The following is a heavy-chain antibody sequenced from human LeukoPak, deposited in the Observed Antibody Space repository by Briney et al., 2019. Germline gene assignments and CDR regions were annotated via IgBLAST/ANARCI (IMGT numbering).Heavy chain of an antibody. CDR1: GFTFSSYS. D-gene: IGHD3-3*01. CDR2: ISSSSTI. V-gene: IGHV3-48*01. Sequence: GGSLRLSCAGSGFTFSSYSMNWVRQAPGKGLEWVSYISSSSTIYYADSVKGRFTISRDNAKNSLYLQMNSLRAEDTAVYYCARVAGRRRFLELNFDYWGQGTLVTVSS. J-gene: IGHJ4*02. CDR3: ARVAGRRRFLELNFDY.